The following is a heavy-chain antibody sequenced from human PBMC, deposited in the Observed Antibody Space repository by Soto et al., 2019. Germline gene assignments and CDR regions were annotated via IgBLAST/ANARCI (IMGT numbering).Heavy chain of an antibody. V-gene: IGHV3-30-3*01. CDR1: GFTFSSYA. Sequence: QVQLVESGGGVVQPGRSQRLSCAASGFTFSSYAMHWVRQAPGKGLEWVAVISYDGSNKYYADSVKGRFTISRDNSKNTLYLQMNSLRAEDTAVYYCARDTVPAENWGQGTLVTVSS. CDR3: ARDTVPAEN. CDR2: ISYDGSNK. D-gene: IGHD2-2*01. J-gene: IGHJ4*02.